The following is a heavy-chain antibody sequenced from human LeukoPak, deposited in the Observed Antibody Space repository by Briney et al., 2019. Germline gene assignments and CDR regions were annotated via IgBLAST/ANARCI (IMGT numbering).Heavy chain of an antibody. CDR2: INPNSGGT. J-gene: IGHJ4*02. V-gene: IGHV1-2*04. CDR3: AREGWELLGFDY. Sequence: GWINPNSGGTNYAQKFQGWVTMTRDTSISTAYMELSRLRSDDTAVYYCAREGWELLGFDYWGQGTLVTVSS. D-gene: IGHD1-26*01.